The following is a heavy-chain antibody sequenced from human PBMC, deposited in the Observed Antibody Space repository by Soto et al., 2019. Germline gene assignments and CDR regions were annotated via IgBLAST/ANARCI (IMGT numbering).Heavy chain of an antibody. CDR3: ARGDGSSWYLMYYYGMDV. CDR2: ISYDGSNK. D-gene: IGHD6-13*01. Sequence: QVQLVESGGGVVQPGRSLRLSCAASGFTFSSYAMHWVRQAPGKGLEWVAVISYDGSNKYYADSVKGRFTISRDNSKNTLYLQMNSLRAEDTAVYYCARGDGSSWYLMYYYGMDVWGQGTTVTVSS. V-gene: IGHV3-30-3*01. J-gene: IGHJ6*02. CDR1: GFTFSSYA.